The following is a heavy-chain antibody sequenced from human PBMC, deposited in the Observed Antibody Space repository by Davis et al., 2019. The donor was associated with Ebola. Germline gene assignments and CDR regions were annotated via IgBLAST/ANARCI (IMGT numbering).Heavy chain of an antibody. CDR3: ARDSLRLRISWYFDL. D-gene: IGHD5-12*01. Sequence: SETLSLTCTVSGGSISSSSYYWGWNRQPPGKGLEWIGGIYYSGSTYYNPSLKSRVTISVDTSKNQFSLKLSSVTAADTAVYYCARDSLRLRISWYFDLWGRGTLVTVSS. CDR2: IYYSGST. J-gene: IGHJ2*01. V-gene: IGHV4-39*02. CDR1: GGSISSSSYY.